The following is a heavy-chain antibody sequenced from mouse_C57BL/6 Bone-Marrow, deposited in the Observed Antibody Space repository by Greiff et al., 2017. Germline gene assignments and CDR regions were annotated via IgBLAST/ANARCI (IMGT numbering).Heavy chain of an antibody. Sequence: QVQLKESGAELVRPGTSVKVSCKASGYAFTNYLIEWVKQRPGQGLEWIGVINPGSGGTNYNEKFKGKATLTADKSSSTAYMQLSSLTSEDSAVYFCARTDAGYYFDYWGQGTTLTVSA. V-gene: IGHV1-54*01. CDR1: GYAFTNYL. J-gene: IGHJ2*01. CDR3: ARTDAGYYFDY. CDR2: INPGSGGT.